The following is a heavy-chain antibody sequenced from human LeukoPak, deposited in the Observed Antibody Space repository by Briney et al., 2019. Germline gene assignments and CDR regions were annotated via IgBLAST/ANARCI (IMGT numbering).Heavy chain of an antibody. CDR2: INPDSGGT. J-gene: IGHJ4*02. D-gene: IGHD6-13*01. V-gene: IGHV1-2*02. Sequence: ASVKVSCKASGYTFTGYYMHWVRQAPGQGLEWMGWINPDSGGTNYAQKFQGRITMTRDTSIGTAYMELTRLRSDDTAVYYCASGMAAADNYWGQGTLVTVSS. CDR3: ASGMAAADNY. CDR1: GYTFTGYY.